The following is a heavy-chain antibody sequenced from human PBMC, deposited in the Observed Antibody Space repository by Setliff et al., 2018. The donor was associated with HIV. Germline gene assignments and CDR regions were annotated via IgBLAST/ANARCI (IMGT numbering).Heavy chain of an antibody. CDR2: IKQDGSEK. CDR1: GFTFSNFW. J-gene: IGHJ5*02. V-gene: IGHV3-7*03. D-gene: IGHD3-10*01. CDR3: ARDLGVRGVIA. Sequence: GGSLRLSCAASGFTFSNFWVGWVRQAPGKGLEWVANIKQDGSEKYYVGSVKGRFTISRDNARNSLYLQMNSLRAEDTAVYYCARDLGVRGVIAWGQGTLVTVSS.